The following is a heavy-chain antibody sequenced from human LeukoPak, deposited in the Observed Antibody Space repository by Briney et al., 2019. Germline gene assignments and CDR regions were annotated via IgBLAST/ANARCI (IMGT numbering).Heavy chain of an antibody. CDR3: ARGRSYGFDFDS. CDR2: KYYSGST. D-gene: IGHD5-18*01. J-gene: IGHJ4*02. Sequence: SETLSLTCDVSGVSINTCCYYWTWVRQPPGKGLEWIGYKYYSGSTRYNSSLRSRLTISLDSSKNQFSLRLTSVTAADTAVYYCARGRSYGFDFDSWGPGTLVIVSS. CDR1: GVSINTCCYY. V-gene: IGHV4-61*01.